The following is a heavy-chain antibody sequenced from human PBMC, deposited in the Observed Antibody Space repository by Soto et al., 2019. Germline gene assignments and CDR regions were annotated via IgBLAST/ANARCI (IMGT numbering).Heavy chain of an antibody. CDR2: INESGST. J-gene: IGHJ4*02. CDR3: ARGSGIVALPGELEDVKYDY. D-gene: IGHD1-1*01. V-gene: IGHV4-34*01. Sequence: QVQLQQWGAGLVKPSETLSLSCAVYGQSFSGHSWAWIRQPPGKGLEWMGEINESGSTYYNPSLMSRVTNSTDTSKNQFSLKLSSVSAADTAAYFCARGSGIVALPGELEDVKYDYWGQGTLVNVSS. CDR1: GQSFSGHS.